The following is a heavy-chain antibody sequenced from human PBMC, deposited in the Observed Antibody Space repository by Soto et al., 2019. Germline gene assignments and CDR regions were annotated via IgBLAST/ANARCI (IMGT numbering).Heavy chain of an antibody. J-gene: IGHJ4*02. CDR2: ISAYNGNT. D-gene: IGHD5-18*01. CDR1: GYTFTSYG. Sequence: ASVKVSCKASGYTFTSYGISWVRQAPGQGLEWMGWISAYNGNTNYAQKLQGRVTMTTDTSTSTAYMELGSLRSDDTAVYYCARVMKGIQLWSSTYYFDYWGQGTLVTVSS. V-gene: IGHV1-18*04. CDR3: ARVMKGIQLWSSTYYFDY.